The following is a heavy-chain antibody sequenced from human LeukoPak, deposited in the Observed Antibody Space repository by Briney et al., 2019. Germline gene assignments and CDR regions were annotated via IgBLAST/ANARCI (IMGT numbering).Heavy chain of an antibody. CDR3: ARGGFFDY. Sequence: GGSLRLFCSASGFNFSSYSMNWVRQAPGKGLEWVSSISSSGSYIYYADSVKGRFTISRDNAKNSLYLQMNSLRVEDTAVYYCARGGFFDYWGQGTLVTVSS. CDR1: GFNFSSYS. V-gene: IGHV3-21*01. CDR2: ISSSGSYI. D-gene: IGHD3-16*01. J-gene: IGHJ4*02.